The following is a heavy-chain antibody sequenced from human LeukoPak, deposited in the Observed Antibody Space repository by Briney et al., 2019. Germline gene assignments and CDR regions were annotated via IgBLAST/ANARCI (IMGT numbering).Heavy chain of an antibody. V-gene: IGHV4-4*07. CDR3: AREEVIVVVTPGGDAFDI. CDR2: IYTSGST. CDR1: GGSISSYY. J-gene: IGHJ3*02. D-gene: IGHD3-22*01. Sequence: SETLSLTCTVSGGSISSYYWSWIRQPAGKGLEWIGRIYTSGSTNYNPSLKSRVTVSVDTSKNQFSLKLSSVTAADTAVYYCAREEVIVVVTPGGDAFDIWGQGTMVTVSS.